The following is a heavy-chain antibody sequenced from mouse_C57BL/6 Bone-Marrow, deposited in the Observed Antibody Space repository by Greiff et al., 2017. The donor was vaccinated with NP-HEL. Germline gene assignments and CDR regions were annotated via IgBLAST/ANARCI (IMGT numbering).Heavy chain of an antibody. D-gene: IGHD1-1*02. V-gene: IGHV2-6*03. CDR2: IWSDGST. Sequence: QVHVKQSGPGLVAPSQSLSITCTVSGFSLTSYGVHWVRQPPGKGLEWLVVIWSDGSTTYNLALKSRLSISKDNSKSQVFLKMNSLHTDDTAMYYCASPPLFGGAWFAYWGQGTLVTVSA. J-gene: IGHJ3*01. CDR3: ASPPLFGGAWFAY. CDR1: GFSLTSYG.